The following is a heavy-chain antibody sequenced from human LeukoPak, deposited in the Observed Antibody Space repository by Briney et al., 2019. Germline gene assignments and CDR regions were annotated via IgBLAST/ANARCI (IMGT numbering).Heavy chain of an antibody. CDR3: ARQSYGSGTDNYYMDV. Sequence: SETLSLTCVVSGGSISSSSYYWGWVRQPPGKGLEWIGSIHYPGSTYSNPSLKSRVTLSEDTSKNQFSLKLSSVTAADTAVHYCARQSYGSGTDNYYMDVWGKGTTVTVSS. V-gene: IGHV4-39*01. CDR1: GGSISSSSYY. D-gene: IGHD3-10*01. J-gene: IGHJ6*03. CDR2: IHYPGST.